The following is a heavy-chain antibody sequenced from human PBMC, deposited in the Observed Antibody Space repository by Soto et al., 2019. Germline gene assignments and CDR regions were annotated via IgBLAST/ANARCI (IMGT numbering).Heavy chain of an antibody. D-gene: IGHD6-13*01. CDR1: GFTFSSYE. J-gene: IGHJ6*02. CDR3: ASATYSSSWYDIRPYYYVMDV. Sequence: LRLSCAASGFTFSSYEMNWVRQAPGKGLEWVSYISSSGSTIYYADSVKGRFTISRDNAKNSLYLQMNSLRAEDTAVYYCASATYSSSWYDIRPYYYVMDVCGQGTTVTGSS. V-gene: IGHV3-48*03. CDR2: ISSSGSTI.